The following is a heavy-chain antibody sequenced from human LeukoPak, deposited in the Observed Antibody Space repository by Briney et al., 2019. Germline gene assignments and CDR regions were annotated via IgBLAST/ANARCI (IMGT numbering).Heavy chain of an antibody. CDR2: IWFDKNQ. CDR3: ARVMTTVTTVNEFDY. V-gene: IGHV3-33*01. Sequence: GRSLRLSCAASGFILNDYGMHWVRQAPGKGLEWVADIWFDKNQHFADSVKGRFAISRDNAKNSLYLQMNSLRAEDTAVYYCARVMTTVTTVNEFDYWGQGTLVTVSS. CDR1: GFILNDYG. D-gene: IGHD4-17*01. J-gene: IGHJ4*02.